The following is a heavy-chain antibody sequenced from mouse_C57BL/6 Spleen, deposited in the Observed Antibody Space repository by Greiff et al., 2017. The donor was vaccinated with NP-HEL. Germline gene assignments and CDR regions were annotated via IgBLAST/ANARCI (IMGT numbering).Heavy chain of an antibody. V-gene: IGHV1-42*01. CDR1: GFSFTGYY. CDR3: ARVPYYGNYLYYAMDY. D-gene: IGHD2-10*01. CDR2: INPSTGGT. Sequence: EVKLQQSGPELVKPGASVKISCKASGFSFTGYYMNWVKHSPEKSLEWIGEINPSTGGTTYNQKFKAKATLTVDKSSSTAYMQLKSLTSEDSAVYYCARVPYYGNYLYYAMDYWGQGTSVTVSS. J-gene: IGHJ4*01.